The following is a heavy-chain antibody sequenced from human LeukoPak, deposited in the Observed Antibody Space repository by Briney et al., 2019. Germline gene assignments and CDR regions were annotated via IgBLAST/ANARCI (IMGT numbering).Heavy chain of an antibody. D-gene: IGHD6-19*01. CDR2: ISSSSSYI. CDR1: GFTFSSYS. J-gene: IGHJ4*02. CDR3: ARDLASSGWFPNDY. Sequence: KSGGSLRLSCAASGFTFSSYSMNWVRQAPGKGLEWVSSISSSSSYIYYADAVKGRFTSSRDNAKNSLYLQMNSLRAEDTAVYYCARDLASSGWFPNDYWGQGTLVTVSS. V-gene: IGHV3-21*01.